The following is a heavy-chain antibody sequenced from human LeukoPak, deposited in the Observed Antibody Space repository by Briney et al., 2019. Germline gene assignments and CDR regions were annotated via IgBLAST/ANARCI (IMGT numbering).Heavy chain of an antibody. CDR1: GFIFSSYA. D-gene: IGHD1-26*01. CDR2: ISFDANNK. CDR3: ARTYSGTWFSDY. J-gene: IGHJ4*02. V-gene: IGHV3-30*04. Sequence: GGSLRLSCAASGFIFSSYAMHWVRQAPGKGLEWVAVISFDANNKYYADSVKGRFTISRDNSKNTLYLQMSSLNVEDTAVYYCARTYSGTWFSDYWGQGTLVTVSA.